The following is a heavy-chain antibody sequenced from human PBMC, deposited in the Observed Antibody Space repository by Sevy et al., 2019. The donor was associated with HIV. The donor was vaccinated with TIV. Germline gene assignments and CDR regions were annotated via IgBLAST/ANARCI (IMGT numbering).Heavy chain of an antibody. D-gene: IGHD3-22*01. J-gene: IGHJ6*02. CDR1: GYTFPNYG. CDR3: ARDSGSRGGYEPHYYSHGMDV. CDR2: ISAYNGNT. Sequence: ASVKVSCKASGYTFPNYGISWVRQAPGQGLEWMGWISAYNGNTKDAQKLQGRVTMTTDTSTTTVYMELRRLRSDDTAVYYCARDSGSRGGYEPHYYSHGMDVWGQGTTVTVSS. V-gene: IGHV1-18*01.